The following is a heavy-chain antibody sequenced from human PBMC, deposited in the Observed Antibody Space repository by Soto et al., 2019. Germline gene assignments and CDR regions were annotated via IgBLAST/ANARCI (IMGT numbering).Heavy chain of an antibody. J-gene: IGHJ2*01. CDR2: ISYDGKQT. CDR3: ARDGWGSNWYFDL. CDR1: GVTFKDYG. D-gene: IGHD3-16*01. V-gene: IGHV3-30*03. Sequence: PGGSLRLSCGAPGVTFKDYGMHWVRQAPGKGLEWVAVISYDGKQTYYADSVKGRFTISKDKSNRTLFLQMNSLRVDDTAVYYCARDGWGSNWYFDLWGRGTLVTVSS.